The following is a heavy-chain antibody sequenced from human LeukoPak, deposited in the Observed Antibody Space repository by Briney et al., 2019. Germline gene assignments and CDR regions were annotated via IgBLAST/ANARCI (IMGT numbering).Heavy chain of an antibody. D-gene: IGHD2-8*01. CDR1: GFTFSSYA. J-gene: IGHJ4*02. CDR2: ISANGGST. Sequence: GGSPRLSCAASGFTFSSYAMSWVRQAPGKGLEWVSSISANGGSTYYAESVKGRFTISRDNFKNTLYLQMNSLRAEDTAVYYCAKDPEQNIVLMVYAYWGQGTLVTVSS. V-gene: IGHV3-23*01. CDR3: AKDPEQNIVLMVYAY.